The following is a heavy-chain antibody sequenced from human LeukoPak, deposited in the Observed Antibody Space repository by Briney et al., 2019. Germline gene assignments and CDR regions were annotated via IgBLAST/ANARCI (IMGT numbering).Heavy chain of an antibody. CDR1: GFNFRNAW. Sequence: GGSLRLSCTASGFNFRNAWMCWVRQAPGKGLEWVGLIRSDSDGGVTQYGTPVKGRFTISRDDSKDTVYLQMNSLRAEDTAVYYCANGRSSGWYFDYWGQGTLVTASS. J-gene: IGHJ4*02. D-gene: IGHD6-19*01. V-gene: IGHV3-15*01. CDR2: IRSDSDGGVT. CDR3: ANGRSSGWYFDY.